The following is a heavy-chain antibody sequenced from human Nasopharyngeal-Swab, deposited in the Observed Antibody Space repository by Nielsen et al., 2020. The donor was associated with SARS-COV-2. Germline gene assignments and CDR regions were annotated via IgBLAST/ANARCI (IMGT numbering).Heavy chain of an antibody. J-gene: IGHJ4*02. CDR3: ARKPGIAAAGTLDY. CDR1: GGTFSSYG. Sequence: SVKVSCKASGGTFSSYGISWVRQAPGQGLEWMGRIIPILGIANYAQKFQGRVTITADKSTSTAYMELSSLRSEDTAVYYCARKPGIAAAGTLDYWGQGTLVTVSS. D-gene: IGHD6-13*01. V-gene: IGHV1-69*04. CDR2: IIPILGIA.